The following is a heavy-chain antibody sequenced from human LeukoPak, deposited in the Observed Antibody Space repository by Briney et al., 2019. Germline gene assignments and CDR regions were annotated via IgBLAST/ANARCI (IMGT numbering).Heavy chain of an antibody. CDR1: GYTFTGYY. Sequence: ASVKVSCKASGYTFTGYYMHWVRQAPGQGLEWMGWINPNSGGTSYAQKFQGRVTMTRDMSTSTVYMELSSLRSEDTAVYYCARDLGGADAFDIWGQGTMVTVSS. J-gene: IGHJ3*02. CDR2: INPNSGGT. V-gene: IGHV1-2*02. D-gene: IGHD3-16*01. CDR3: ARDLGGADAFDI.